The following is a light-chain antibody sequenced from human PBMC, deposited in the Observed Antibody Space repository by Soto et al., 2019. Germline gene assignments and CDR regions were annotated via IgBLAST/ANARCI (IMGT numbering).Light chain of an antibody. CDR1: QSVSSY. CDR2: GSS. V-gene: IGKV3-15*01. CDR3: QQYNNWPRT. J-gene: IGKJ1*01. Sequence: DIVLTQSPAPLSLSPGERATLSCRASQSVSSYLAWYQQKPGQAPRLLIYGSSTRAAGIPARFSGSGSGTECTLTISSLQSEDVAVYYCQQYNNWPRTLGQGTKVDI.